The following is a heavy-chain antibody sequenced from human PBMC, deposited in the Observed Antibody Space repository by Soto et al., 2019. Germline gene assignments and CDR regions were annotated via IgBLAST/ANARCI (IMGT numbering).Heavy chain of an antibody. CDR1: GFTFRDYY. Sequence: TGGSLRLSCAASGFTFRDYYMSWIRQAPGTGLEWVSYISSSGSTIYYADSVKGRFTISRVNAKNSLDLHMNSLRAEDTAVYYCASMTYGDKVIPTTPDSWGPGTLLTAS. J-gene: IGHJ5*01. CDR3: ASMTYGDKVIPTTPDS. CDR2: ISSSGSTI. V-gene: IGHV3-11*01. D-gene: IGHD4-17*01.